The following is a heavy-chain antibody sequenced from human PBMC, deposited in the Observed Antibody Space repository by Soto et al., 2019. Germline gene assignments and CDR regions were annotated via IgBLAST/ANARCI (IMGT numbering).Heavy chain of an antibody. CDR2: IKTDGSEK. V-gene: IGHV3-7*05. J-gene: IGHJ4*02. Sequence: EVQLVESGGGLVQPGGSLRLSCAASGFTFSDYWMSWVRQAPGKGLECVANIKTDGSEKYYVDPVKGRFTISRDNAKNSLYLQMNSLRAEDTAVYYCASRMGRGGNDYGGQGTLVAVSS. D-gene: IGHD3-10*01. CDR3: ASRMGRGGNDY. CDR1: GFTFSDYW.